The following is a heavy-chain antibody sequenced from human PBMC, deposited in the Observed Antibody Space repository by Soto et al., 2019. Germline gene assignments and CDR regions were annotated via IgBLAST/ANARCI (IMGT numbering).Heavy chain of an antibody. CDR3: SRRRFGESRLP. CDR2: NIPIFGTA. CDR1: GGTFSSYA. D-gene: IGHD3-10*01. J-gene: IGHJ5*02. Sequence: GASVKVSCKASGGTFSSYAISWVRQAPGQGLEWMGWNIPIFGTANYAQKFQGRVTITAAESTRTGYMELSSLRSEDTGVYYCSRRRFGESRLPWGQGTMVTVSS. V-gene: IGHV1-69*13.